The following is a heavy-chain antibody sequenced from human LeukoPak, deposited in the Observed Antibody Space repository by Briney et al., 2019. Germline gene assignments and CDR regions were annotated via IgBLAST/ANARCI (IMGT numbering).Heavy chain of an antibody. CDR3: ARDRKGGSLDTSGYYTDY. V-gene: IGHV4-31*11. CDR1: GGSLSSGDYS. CDR2: IYSSGNT. J-gene: IGHJ4*02. D-gene: IGHD3-22*01. Sequence: SETLSLTCAVSGGSLSSGDYSWNWIRQHPGKGLEWIGYIYSSGNTYYNPSLKSRVTISVDTSKNQFSLNLSSVTAADTAVYYCARDRKGGSLDTSGYYTDYWGQGTLVTVSS.